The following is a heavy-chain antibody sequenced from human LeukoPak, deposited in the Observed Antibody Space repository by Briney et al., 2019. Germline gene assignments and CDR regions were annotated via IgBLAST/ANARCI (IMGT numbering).Heavy chain of an antibody. CDR3: AREYYDCSGGSCYSARYYGMDV. Sequence: GASVKVSCKASGGTFSSYAISWVRQAPGQGLEWMGRIIPILGIANYAQKFQGRVTITADKSTSTAYMELSSLRSEDTAVYYCAREYYDCSGGSCYSARYYGMDVWGQGTTVTVSS. D-gene: IGHD2-15*01. J-gene: IGHJ6*02. V-gene: IGHV1-69*04. CDR1: GGTFSSYA. CDR2: IIPILGIA.